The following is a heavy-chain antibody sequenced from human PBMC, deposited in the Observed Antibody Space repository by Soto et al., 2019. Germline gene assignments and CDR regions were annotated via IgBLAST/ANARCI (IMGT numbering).Heavy chain of an antibody. D-gene: IGHD3-3*01. CDR1: GFTFSSYG. CDR3: AKDRREPKYYDFWSGRPANYCGMDV. CDR2: ISYDGSNK. V-gene: IGHV3-30*18. Sequence: PGGSLRLSCAASGFTFSSYGMHWVRQAPGKGLEWVAVISYDGSNKYYADSVKGRFTISRDNSKNTLYLQMNSLRAEDTAVYYCAKDRREPKYYDFWSGRPANYCGMDVWGQGTTVTVSS. J-gene: IGHJ6*02.